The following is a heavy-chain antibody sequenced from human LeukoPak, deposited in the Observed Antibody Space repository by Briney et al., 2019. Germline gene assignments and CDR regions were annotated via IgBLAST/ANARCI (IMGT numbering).Heavy chain of an antibody. CDR3: AREVWSGYYYMDV. V-gene: IGHV1-2*02. CDR2: INPNSGGT. D-gene: IGHD2-8*02. CDR1: GYTFTGYY. Sequence: ASVKVSCKASGYTFTGYYIQWVRQAPGQGLEWMGWINPNSGGTKYAQKFQGRVTMTRDTSINTAYVEVSRLTSDDTAVYYCAREVWSGYYYMDVWGKGTTVTVSS. J-gene: IGHJ6*03.